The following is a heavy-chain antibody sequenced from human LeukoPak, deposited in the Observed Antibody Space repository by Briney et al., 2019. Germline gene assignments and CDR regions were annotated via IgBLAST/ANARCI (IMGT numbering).Heavy chain of an antibody. D-gene: IGHD6-19*01. J-gene: IGHJ5*02. V-gene: IGHV1-2*02. Sequence: ASVKVSCKASVYTFTGYYMHWVRQAPGQGLEWVGWINPNSGGTNYAQKLQGRVTMTTDTTITTAYMELSRLRSDDASVYYCGRVVAGNWFDPWGQGTLVTVSS. CDR3: GRVVAGNWFDP. CDR1: VYTFTGYY. CDR2: INPNSGGT.